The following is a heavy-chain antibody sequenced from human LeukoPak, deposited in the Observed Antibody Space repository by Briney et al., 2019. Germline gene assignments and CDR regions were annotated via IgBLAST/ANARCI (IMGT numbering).Heavy chain of an antibody. CDR2: INPSGGST. D-gene: IGHD5-24*01. J-gene: IGHJ6*02. Sequence: ASVTVSCKASGYTFTSYYMHWVRQAPGQGLEWMGIINPSGGSTSYAQKFQGRVTMTRDTSTSTVYMELSSLRSEDTAVYYCAREGRDGYPESSYYYYGMDVWGQGTTVTVSS. CDR1: GYTFTSYY. V-gene: IGHV1-46*01. CDR3: AREGRDGYPESSYYYYGMDV.